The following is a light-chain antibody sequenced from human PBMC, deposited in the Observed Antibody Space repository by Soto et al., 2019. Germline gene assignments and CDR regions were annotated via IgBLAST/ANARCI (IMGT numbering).Light chain of an antibody. Sequence: EIVLTQSPGILSLSPGERATLSCRASQSVRRYLAWYQQKPGQAPRLLIYDASTRATGIPARFSGSGSETDFTLTITSLEPEDFAVYYCQQRNNWPPITFGQGTRLEIK. V-gene: IGKV3-11*01. CDR1: QSVRRY. CDR2: DAS. J-gene: IGKJ5*01. CDR3: QQRNNWPPIT.